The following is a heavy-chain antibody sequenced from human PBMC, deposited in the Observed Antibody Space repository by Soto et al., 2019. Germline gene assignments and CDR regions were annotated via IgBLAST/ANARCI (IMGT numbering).Heavy chain of an antibody. J-gene: IGHJ3*02. Sequence: SETLSLTCTVSGVSISSYYWSWIRQPPGKGLEWIGYIYYSGSTNYNPSLKSRVTISVDTSKNQFSLKLSSVTAADTAVYYCARDPSLRWAANDALDIWGQGTMVTVSS. CDR2: IYYSGST. CDR3: ARDPSLRWAANDALDI. CDR1: GVSISSYY. D-gene: IGHD4-17*01. V-gene: IGHV4-59*01.